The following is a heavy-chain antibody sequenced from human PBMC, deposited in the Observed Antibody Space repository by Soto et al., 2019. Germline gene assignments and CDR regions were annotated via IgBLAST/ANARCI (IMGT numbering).Heavy chain of an antibody. J-gene: IGHJ6*03. CDR1: GFTFSSYS. CDR3: ARAGFVGGGYDRKRHYYYYYMDV. Sequence: GGSLRLSCAASGFTFSSYSMNWVRQAPGKGLEWVSSISSSSSYIYYADSVKGRFTISRDNAKNSLYLQMNSLRAEDTAVYYCARAGFVGGGYDRKRHYYYYYMDVWGKGTTVTVSS. V-gene: IGHV3-21*01. D-gene: IGHD5-12*01. CDR2: ISSSSSYI.